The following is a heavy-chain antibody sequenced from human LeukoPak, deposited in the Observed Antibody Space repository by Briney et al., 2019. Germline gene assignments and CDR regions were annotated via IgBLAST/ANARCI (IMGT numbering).Heavy chain of an antibody. CDR1: GLSLSTYW. CDR2: ITYSSGYT. V-gene: IGHV3-23*01. Sequence: GGSLRLSCAASGLSLSTYWMHWVRQAPGKGLEWVSGITYSSGYTYYADSVKGRFTISRDNSRNTLYLQMNSLRAEDTAVYYCAKDPSDLGGSGSNNYFDCWGQGTLVTVSS. J-gene: IGHJ4*02. D-gene: IGHD3-10*01. CDR3: AKDPSDLGGSGSNNYFDC.